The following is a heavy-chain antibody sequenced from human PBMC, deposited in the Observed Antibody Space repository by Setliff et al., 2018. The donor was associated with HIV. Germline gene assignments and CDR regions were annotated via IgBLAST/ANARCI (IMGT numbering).Heavy chain of an antibody. CDR1: GGSFIGSSFQ. CDR3: ARGPPLAF. V-gene: IGHV4-39*07. Sequence: ASETLSLTCNVSGGSFIGSSFQSTWIRQPPGRGLEWIGDIAYSGTTVSTNYTPSLERRVTVSEDTSRHQVFLKLTSVPADDTGNYYCARGPPLAFWGQGLLVTVSS. J-gene: IGHJ4*02. CDR2: IAYSGTTVST.